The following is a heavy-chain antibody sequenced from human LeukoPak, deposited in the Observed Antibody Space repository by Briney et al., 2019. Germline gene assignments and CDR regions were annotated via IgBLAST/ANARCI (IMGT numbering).Heavy chain of an antibody. D-gene: IGHD7-27*01. CDR2: IIPIFGTA. V-gene: IGHV1-69*01. J-gene: IGHJ4*02. CDR3: AAGSPGYYFDY. CDR1: GGTFSSYA. Sequence: ASVKVSCKASGGTFSSYAISWVRQAPGQGLEWMGGIIPIFGTANYAQKFQGRVTITADESTSTAYMELSSLRSEDAAMYYCAAGSPGYYFDYWGQGTLVSVSS.